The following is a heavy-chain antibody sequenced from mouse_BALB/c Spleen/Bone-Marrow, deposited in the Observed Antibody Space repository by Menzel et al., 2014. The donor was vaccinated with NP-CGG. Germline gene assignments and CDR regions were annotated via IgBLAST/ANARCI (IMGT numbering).Heavy chain of an antibody. V-gene: IGHV5-17*02. D-gene: IGHD4-1*01. CDR2: ISSGSSII. CDR1: GFTFSSFG. J-gene: IGHJ2*01. CDR3: TRGGNWDDFDY. Sequence: EVKLVESGGGLVQPGGSRKLSCAASGFTFSSFGMHRVRQAPEKGLEWVAYISSGSSIIYYADTVKGRLTISRDDPKNTLFLQMTSLRSEDTAMYYCTRGGNWDDFDYWGQGTTLTVSS.